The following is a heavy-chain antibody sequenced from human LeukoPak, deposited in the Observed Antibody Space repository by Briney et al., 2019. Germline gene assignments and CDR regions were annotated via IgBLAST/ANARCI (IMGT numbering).Heavy chain of an antibody. Sequence: PGGSLRLSCAASGFTFSSYGMHWVRQAPGKGLEWVAVISYDGSNKYYADSVKGRFTISRDNSKNTLYLQMNSLRAEDTAVYYCAKANGIAAAVPFDYWGQGTLVTVSS. D-gene: IGHD6-13*01. CDR2: ISYDGSNK. V-gene: IGHV3-30*18. CDR1: GFTFSSYG. CDR3: AKANGIAAAVPFDY. J-gene: IGHJ4*02.